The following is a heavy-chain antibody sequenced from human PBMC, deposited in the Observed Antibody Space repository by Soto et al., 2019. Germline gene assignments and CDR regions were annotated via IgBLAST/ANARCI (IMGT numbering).Heavy chain of an antibody. CDR2: ISWNSGSV. J-gene: IGHJ3*02. CDR1: GFTFDDYA. D-gene: IGHD1-7*01. CDR3: AKDKEAGTLFGAFDI. V-gene: IGHV3-9*01. Sequence: EVQLVESGGGLVQPGRSLRLSCEASGFTFDDYAMHWVRQAPGKGLEWVTGISWNSGSVGYADSVKGRFTISRDNAKNSLYLQMNSLRAEDKALYYCAKDKEAGTLFGAFDIWGQGTMVTVSS.